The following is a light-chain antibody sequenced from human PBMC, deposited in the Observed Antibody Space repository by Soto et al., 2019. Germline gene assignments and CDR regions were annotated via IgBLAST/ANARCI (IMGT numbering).Light chain of an antibody. Sequence: QSALTQPASVSASPGQSITISCAGTSSDVGGWPHVSWYQQHPGKAPKLVIYEVSNRPSGVSSRFSGSKSGSTASLTISGLQAEDEADYYCSSYAGTYTFVFGGGTKLTVL. CDR1: SSDVGGWPH. CDR2: EVS. CDR3: SSYAGTYTFV. V-gene: IGLV2-14*01. J-gene: IGLJ3*02.